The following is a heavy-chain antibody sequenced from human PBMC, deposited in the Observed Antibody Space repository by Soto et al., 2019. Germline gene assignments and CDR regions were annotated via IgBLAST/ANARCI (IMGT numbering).Heavy chain of an antibody. Sequence: VQLLESGGGLIQPGGSLRLSCAASGFTFSYGIHWLRQAPGKGLEWVAYISYDSSNKFYGESVNGRFTISRDNSKNTQFLQMNSLRAEDTAVYYCAKLVIGYCSGNTCDDYWGQGTLVAVSS. CDR2: ISYDSSNK. CDR3: AKLVIGYCSGNTCDDY. D-gene: IGHD2-15*01. V-gene: IGHV3-30*18. CDR1: GFTFSYG. J-gene: IGHJ4*02.